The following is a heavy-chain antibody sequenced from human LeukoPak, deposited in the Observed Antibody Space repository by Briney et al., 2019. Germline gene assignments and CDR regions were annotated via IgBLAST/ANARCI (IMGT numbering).Heavy chain of an antibody. V-gene: IGHV4-38-2*02. CDR3: AGEMATIIRLDAFDI. J-gene: IGHJ3*02. D-gene: IGHD5-24*01. CDR2: IYHSGST. Sequence: SETLSLTCTVSGYSISSGYYWGWIRQPPGKGLEWIGSIYHSGSTYYNQSLKSRVTISVDTSKNQFSLKLSSVTAADTAVYYCAGEMATIIRLDAFDIWGQGTMVTVSS. CDR1: GYSISSGYY.